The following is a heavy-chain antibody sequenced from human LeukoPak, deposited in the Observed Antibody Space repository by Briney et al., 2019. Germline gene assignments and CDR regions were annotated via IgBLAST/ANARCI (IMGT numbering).Heavy chain of an antibody. J-gene: IGHJ4*02. Sequence: GGSLRLSCAASGFTVSSNYMSWVRQAPGKGLEWVSAISGSGGSTYYADSVKGRFTISRDNSKDTLYLQMNSLRAEDTAVYYCAKVSSYGASNYWGQGTLVTVSS. D-gene: IGHD4-17*01. CDR3: AKVSSYGASNY. V-gene: IGHV3-23*01. CDR2: ISGSGGST. CDR1: GFTVSSNY.